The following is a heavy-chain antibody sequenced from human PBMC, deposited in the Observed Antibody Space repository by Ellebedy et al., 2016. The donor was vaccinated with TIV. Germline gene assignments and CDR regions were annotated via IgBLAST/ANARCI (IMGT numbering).Heavy chain of an antibody. CDR1: GASVGISTSY. V-gene: IGHV4-61*01. CDR2: VYYNGST. D-gene: IGHD3-10*01. CDR3: ARGDYYGLTDY. Sequence: MPSETLSLTCTVSGASVGISTSYWSWIRQPPGKGLEWIGYVYYNGSTTYNSSLNSRLTISVDTSKNQFSMRLDSVTSAATAVYYCARGDYYGLTDYWGQGTMFIVSS. J-gene: IGHJ4*02.